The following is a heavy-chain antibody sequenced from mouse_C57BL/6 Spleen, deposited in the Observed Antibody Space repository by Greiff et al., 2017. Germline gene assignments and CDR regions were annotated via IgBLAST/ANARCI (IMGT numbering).Heavy chain of an antibody. CDR1: GYTFTSYW. Sequence: QVQLQQPGAELVRPGTSVKLSCKASGYTFTSYWMHWVKQRPGQGLEWIGVIDPSDSYTNYNQKFKGKATLTVDTSSSTAYMQLSSLTSEDSAVYYCASGEEVYFDYGGQGTTLTVSS. V-gene: IGHV1-59*01. CDR3: ASGEEVYFDY. CDR2: IDPSDSYT. J-gene: IGHJ2*01.